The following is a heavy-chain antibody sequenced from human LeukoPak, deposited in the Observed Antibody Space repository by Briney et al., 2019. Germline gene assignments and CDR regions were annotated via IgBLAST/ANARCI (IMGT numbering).Heavy chain of an antibody. D-gene: IGHD1-26*01. CDR3: AKGKDGRGDWFDP. V-gene: IGHV3-9*01. CDR1: GFTLDDYA. CDR2: ISWNSGSI. Sequence: GGSLRLSCAASGFTLDDYAMHWVRQAPGKGLEWVSGISWNSGSIGYADSVKGRFTISRDNAKNSLYLQMNSLRAEDTALYYCAKGKDGRGDWFDPWGQGTLVTVSS. J-gene: IGHJ5*02.